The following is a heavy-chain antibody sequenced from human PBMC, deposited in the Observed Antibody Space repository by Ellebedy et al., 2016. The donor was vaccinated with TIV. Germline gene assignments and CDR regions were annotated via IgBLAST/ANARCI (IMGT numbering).Heavy chain of an antibody. D-gene: IGHD1-26*01. J-gene: IGHJ4*02. Sequence: PGGSLRLSCTDFGFTFSSYTMNWVRQAPGKGLEWVSSISSGSSSIYYADSVRGRFIISRDNARNSVSLQMNSLRAEDTAVYYCARGVGVHHSYYFDYWGQGALVTVSS. CDR2: ISSGSSSI. CDR1: GFTFSSYT. CDR3: ARGVGVHHSYYFDY. V-gene: IGHV3-21*01.